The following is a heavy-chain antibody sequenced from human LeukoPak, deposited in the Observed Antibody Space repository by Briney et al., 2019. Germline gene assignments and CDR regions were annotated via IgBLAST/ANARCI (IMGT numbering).Heavy chain of an antibody. D-gene: IGHD3-10*01. Sequence: GGTLRLSCSASGFSFSNYDMHWVRQAPGKGLEYVSAISSNGGSTYYADSVKGRLTISRDNSKNTLYLHMSSLRPEDTAVYFCVKDIMGSTDYYYGLDVWGQGTTVTVSS. CDR1: GFSFSNYD. CDR2: ISSNGGST. V-gene: IGHV3-64D*09. J-gene: IGHJ6*02. CDR3: VKDIMGSTDYYYGLDV.